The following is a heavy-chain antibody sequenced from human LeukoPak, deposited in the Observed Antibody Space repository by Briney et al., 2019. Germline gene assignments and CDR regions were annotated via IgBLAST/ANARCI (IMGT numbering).Heavy chain of an antibody. CDR2: IRYDGSNK. CDR3: AKDPTGYYYDSSGYYGGY. D-gene: IGHD3-22*01. J-gene: IGHJ4*02. CDR1: GFTFSSYG. Sequence: GGSLRLSCAASGFTFSSYGMHWVRQAPGKGLEWVAFIRYDGSNKYYADSVKGRFTISRDNSKNTLYLQMNSLRAEDTAVYYCAKDPTGYYYDSSGYYGGYWGQGTLVTISS. V-gene: IGHV3-30*02.